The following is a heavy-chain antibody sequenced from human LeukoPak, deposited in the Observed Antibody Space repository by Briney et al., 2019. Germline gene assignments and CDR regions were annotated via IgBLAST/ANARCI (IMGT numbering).Heavy chain of an antibody. V-gene: IGHV4-59*12. CDR1: GGSISTYY. CDR3: ARRIATAPRWYFDP. J-gene: IGHJ2*01. Sequence: SETLSLTCTASGGSISTYYWSWIRQPPGKGLEWIGYIYYSGSTNYNPSLKSRVTISLDTSKNQFSLKLSSVTAADTAVYYCARRIATAPRWYFDPWGRGTLITVSS. D-gene: IGHD6-13*01. CDR2: IYYSGST.